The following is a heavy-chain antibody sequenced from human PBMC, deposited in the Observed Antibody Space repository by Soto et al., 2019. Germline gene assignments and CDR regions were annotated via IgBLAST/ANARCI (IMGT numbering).Heavy chain of an antibody. D-gene: IGHD2-15*01. CDR3: ARHLAYCSAGSCYSDFPYYGMDV. V-gene: IGHV4-39*01. Sequence: PSETLSLTCTVSGGSISSSSSYWGWIRQPPGKGLEWIGSIFYSGSTYYNPSLKSRVTISVDTAKKQFSLKLSSVTAAETAVYYCARHLAYCSAGSCYSDFPYYGMDVWGQGTTVTVSS. CDR2: IFYSGST. J-gene: IGHJ6*02. CDR1: GGSISSSSSY.